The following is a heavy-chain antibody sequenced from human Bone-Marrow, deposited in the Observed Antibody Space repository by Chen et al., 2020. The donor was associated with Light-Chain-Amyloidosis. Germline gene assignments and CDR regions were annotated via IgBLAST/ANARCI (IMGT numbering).Heavy chain of an antibody. D-gene: IGHD3-10*01. V-gene: IGHV3-7*01. J-gene: IGHJ6*03. CDR2: IKQDGSEK. Sequence: EVQLVESGGGLVQPGGSLRRSCAAAGFTFSSYWMSWVRKAPGKGLEWVANIKQDGSEKYYVDSVKGRFTISRDNAKNSLYLQMNSLRAEDTAVYYCAREGRYITMVRGVIRYYYYMDVWGKGTTVTVSS. CDR1: GFTFSSYW. CDR3: AREGRYITMVRGVIRYYYYMDV.